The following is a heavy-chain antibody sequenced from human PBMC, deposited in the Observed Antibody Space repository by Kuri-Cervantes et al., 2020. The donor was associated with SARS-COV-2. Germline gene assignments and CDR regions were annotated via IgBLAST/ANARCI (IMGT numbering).Heavy chain of an antibody. CDR2: ISYDGSNK. V-gene: IGHV3-30*18. CDR1: GFTFSSYG. D-gene: IGHD5-18*01. J-gene: IGHJ4*02. Sequence: GESLKISCAASGFTFSSYGMHWVRQAPGKGLEWVAVISYDGSNKYYADSVKGRFTISRDNSKNTLYLQMNSLRAEDTAVYYCAKDQGDSYGISYFDYWGQGTLVTDSS. CDR3: AKDQGDSYGISYFDY.